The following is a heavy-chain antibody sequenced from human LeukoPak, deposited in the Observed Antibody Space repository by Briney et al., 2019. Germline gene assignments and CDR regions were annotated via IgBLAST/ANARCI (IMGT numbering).Heavy chain of an antibody. V-gene: IGHV3-30*02. CDR2: IWYDVSKK. Sequence: GGSLRLSCAASGFTFSHYGMHWVRQAPGKGLEWVAFIWYDVSKKDHADSVKGRFTISRDTPKNMLYLQMNSLTPEDTAIYYCARPGSSGSSRDAFDIWGQGTMVTVSS. D-gene: IGHD1-26*01. J-gene: IGHJ3*02. CDR3: ARPGSSGSSRDAFDI. CDR1: GFTFSHYG.